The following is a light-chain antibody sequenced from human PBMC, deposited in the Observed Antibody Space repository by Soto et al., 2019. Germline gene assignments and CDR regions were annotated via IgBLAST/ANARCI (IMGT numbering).Light chain of an antibody. J-gene: IGKJ2*01. CDR2: DAS. CDR1: QSVGSTY. CDR3: QQDVSSPYS. V-gene: IGKV3-20*01. Sequence: ENILTQSPGTLSLSPGERATLSCRASQSVGSTYLGWYQQKPGQAPRLLIYDASSRATGIPDRFSGSVSGTDFTLTISRLEPEDFAVYYCQQDVSSPYSFGQGTKLEI.